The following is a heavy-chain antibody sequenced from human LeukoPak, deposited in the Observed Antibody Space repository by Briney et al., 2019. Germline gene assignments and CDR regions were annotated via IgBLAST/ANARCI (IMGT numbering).Heavy chain of an antibody. CDR3: ARGRAIFGVAPDY. J-gene: IGHJ4*02. Sequence: QPGGSLRLSCAASGLTFSSYWMHWVRQSPGKGPVWVSRIKTDGSSTNYADSVKGRFTISRDNAKNTLYLQMNSLRADDMAVYYCARGRAIFGVAPDYWGQGTLVTVSS. V-gene: IGHV3-74*01. CDR1: GLTFSSYW. CDR2: IKTDGSST. D-gene: IGHD3-3*01.